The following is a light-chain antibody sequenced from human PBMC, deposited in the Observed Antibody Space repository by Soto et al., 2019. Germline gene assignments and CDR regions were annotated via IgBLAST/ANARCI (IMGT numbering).Light chain of an antibody. V-gene: IGKV3-11*01. CDR2: DTS. Sequence: EVVITLAAGTLSKDPGERDTLSCRASQFLSSYLAWYQQKPGQPPKLLIYDTSNRATGIPARFSGSRSGTYFSLIIIHLEPEDCGVYFCLLRNQFAQGTRLEIK. J-gene: IGKJ5*01. CDR1: QFLSSY. CDR3: LLRNQ.